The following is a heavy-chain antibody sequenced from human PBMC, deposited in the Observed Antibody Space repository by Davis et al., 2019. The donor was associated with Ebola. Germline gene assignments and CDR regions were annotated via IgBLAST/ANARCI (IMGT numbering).Heavy chain of an antibody. CDR3: ARTAVTGIGFDS. CDR1: GYTFTSYN. J-gene: IGHJ5*01. D-gene: IGHD6-19*01. V-gene: IGHV1-8*01. CDR2: MHPNSPNT. Sequence: ASVKVSCKASGYTFTSYNINWVRQAPGQGLEWMGWMHPNSPNTGYAQKFQGRVTMTRNTSIRTAYMELSGLRSEDTAVYYCARTAVTGIGFDSWGQGTLVTVSS.